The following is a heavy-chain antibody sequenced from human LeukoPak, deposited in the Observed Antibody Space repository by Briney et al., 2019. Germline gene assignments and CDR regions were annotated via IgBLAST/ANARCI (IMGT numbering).Heavy chain of an antibody. CDR2: ISSNGGST. J-gene: IGHJ4*02. CDR3: ARGGLFRYGGTSGDY. V-gene: IGHV3-64*01. Sequence: GGSLRLSCAASGFTFSSYAMHWVRQAPGKGLEYVSAISSNGGSTYYANSVKGRFTISRDNSKNTLYLQMGSLRAEDMAVYYCARGGLFRYGGTSGDYWGQGTLVTVSS. D-gene: IGHD4/OR15-4a*01. CDR1: GFTFSSYA.